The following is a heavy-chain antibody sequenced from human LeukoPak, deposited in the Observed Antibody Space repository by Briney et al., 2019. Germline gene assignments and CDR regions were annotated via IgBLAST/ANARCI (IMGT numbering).Heavy chain of an antibody. CDR1: GGSISSYY. Sequence: SETPSLTCTVSGGSISSYYWSWIRQPPGKGLDWIGYIHYSGSTNYNPSLKSRVTISVDTFKNQFSLKLSSVTAADTAVYYCGGGPPSGGYQLVWSSLDPWGKGTLV. CDR3: GGGPPSGGYQLVWSSLDP. CDR2: IHYSGST. J-gene: IGHJ5*02. D-gene: IGHD3-10*01. V-gene: IGHV4-59*01.